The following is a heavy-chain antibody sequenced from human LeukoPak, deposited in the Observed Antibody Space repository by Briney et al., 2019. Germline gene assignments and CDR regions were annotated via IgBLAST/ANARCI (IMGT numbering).Heavy chain of an antibody. CDR1: GGSISSYY. CDR3: ARGRYSYGLNWFDP. J-gene: IGHJ5*02. D-gene: IGHD5-18*01. CDR2: IYYSGST. Sequence: SETLSLTCTVSGGSISSYYWSWIRQPPGKGLEWIGYIYYSGSTNYNPSLKSRVTISVDTSKNQFSLKLSSVTAADTAAYYCARGRYSYGLNWFDPWGQGTLVTVSS. V-gene: IGHV4-59*01.